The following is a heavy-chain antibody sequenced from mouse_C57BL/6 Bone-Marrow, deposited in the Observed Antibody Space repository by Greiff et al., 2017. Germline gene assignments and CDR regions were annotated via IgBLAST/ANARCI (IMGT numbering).Heavy chain of an antibody. V-gene: IGHV5-4*01. D-gene: IGHD1-1*01. Sequence: EVHLVESGGGLVKPGGSLKLSCAASGFTFSSYAMSWVRQTPEKRLEWVATISDGGSYTYYPDNVKGRFTISRDNAKNNLYLQMSHLKSEDTAMYYCARDGDYGSRNDYWGEGTTLTVSS. CDR3: ARDGDYGSRNDY. CDR2: ISDGGSYT. J-gene: IGHJ2*01. CDR1: GFTFSSYA.